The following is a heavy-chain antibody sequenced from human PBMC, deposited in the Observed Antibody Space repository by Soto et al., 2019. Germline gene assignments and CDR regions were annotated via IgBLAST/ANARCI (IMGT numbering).Heavy chain of an antibody. V-gene: IGHV4-59*01. Sequence: SETLSLTCSVSGGSISSGYWTWIRQPPGKGLEWIGYIYYGGSINYNPSLKSRVIISVDTSKNQFSLRLSSVSAADTAVYYCTGAYYDVSGYSLDPWGQGTSVTVSS. D-gene: IGHD3-22*01. J-gene: IGHJ5*02. CDR3: TGAYYDVSGYSLDP. CDR1: GGSISSGY. CDR2: IYYGGSI.